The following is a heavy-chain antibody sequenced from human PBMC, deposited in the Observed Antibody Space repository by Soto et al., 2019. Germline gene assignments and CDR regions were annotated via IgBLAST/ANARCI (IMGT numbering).Heavy chain of an antibody. CDR3: ARVRCSGGSCYSENAFDI. D-gene: IGHD2-15*01. CDR2: IIPIFGTA. Sequence: QVQLVQSGAEVKKPGSSVKVSCKASGGTFSSYAISWVRQAPGQGLEWMGGIIPIFGTANYAQKFQGRVTITADEFTSTAYMELSSLRSEDTAVYYCARVRCSGGSCYSENAFDIWGQGTMVTVSS. V-gene: IGHV1-69*01. J-gene: IGHJ3*02. CDR1: GGTFSSYA.